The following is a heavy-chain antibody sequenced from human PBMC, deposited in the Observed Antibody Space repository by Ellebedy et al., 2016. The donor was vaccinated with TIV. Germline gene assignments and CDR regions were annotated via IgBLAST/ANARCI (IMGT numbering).Heavy chain of an antibody. CDR2: ITGMFRTV. D-gene: IGHD3-10*01. CDR3: ARGGAYYHRYFDD. Sequence: SVKVSCKASGGTFNSHAISWVRQAPGQGLEWMGGITGMFRTVNYAQKFQGRVTITADEFMTTAYMELSSLRSEDTAVYYCARGGAYYHRYFDDWGQGTLVTDSS. J-gene: IGHJ4*02. CDR1: GGTFNSHA. V-gene: IGHV1-69*13.